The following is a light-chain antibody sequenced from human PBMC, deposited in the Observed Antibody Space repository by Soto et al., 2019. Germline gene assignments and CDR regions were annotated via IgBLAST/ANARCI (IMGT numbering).Light chain of an antibody. J-gene: IGKJ5*01. CDR2: AAS. CDR3: QQANSFPPT. Sequence: DIQMTQPPSTLSASVGDRVTITCLASQSISSYLNWYQQKPGKAPKLLIYAASSLQSGVPSRFSSSGSGTDFTLTISSLQPEDFATYYCQQANSFPPTFGQGTRLEIK. V-gene: IGKV1-39*01. CDR1: QSISSY.